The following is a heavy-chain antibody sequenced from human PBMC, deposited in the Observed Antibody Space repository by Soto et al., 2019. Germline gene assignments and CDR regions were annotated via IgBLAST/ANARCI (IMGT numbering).Heavy chain of an antibody. CDR1: GGTFSSYT. V-gene: IGHV1-69*02. J-gene: IGHJ6*04. D-gene: IGHD3-10*01. Sequence: QVQLVQSGAEVKKPGSSVKVSCKASGGTFSSYTISWVRQAPGQGLEWMGRIIPLLGIANYAQKFKGRVTITADKATSTAYMELSSLRSEDTAVYYCARSYGSGSYHLDVWGKGTTVTVSS. CDR3: ARSYGSGSYHLDV. CDR2: IIPLLGIA.